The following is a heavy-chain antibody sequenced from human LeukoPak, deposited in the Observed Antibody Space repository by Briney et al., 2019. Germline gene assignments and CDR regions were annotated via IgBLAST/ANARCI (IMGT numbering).Heavy chain of an antibody. Sequence: PGGSLTLSCAASGFTSSSYGMHWVRPAPAKGLGWVAVIWYDGSNKYYADSVKGRFTTSRDNSKNTLYLQMNSLRAEDTAVYYCARGDSRLDYWGQGTLVTVSS. CDR2: IWYDGSNK. D-gene: IGHD6-13*01. J-gene: IGHJ4*02. CDR3: ARGDSRLDY. CDR1: GFTSSSYG. V-gene: IGHV3-33*01.